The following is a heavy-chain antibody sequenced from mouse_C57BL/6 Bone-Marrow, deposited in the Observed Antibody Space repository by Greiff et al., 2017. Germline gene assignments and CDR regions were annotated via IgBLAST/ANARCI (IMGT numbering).Heavy chain of an antibody. CDR3: TERAMDY. CDR2: IDPETGGT. CDR1: GYTFTDYE. J-gene: IGHJ4*01. Sequence: VKLQQPGAELVRPGASVTLSCKASGYTFTDYEMHWVKQTPVQGLEWIGAIDPETGGTAYNEKFKGKAILTADKSSSTAYMELRSLTSEDSAVYYCTERAMDYWGQGTSVTVPS. V-gene: IGHV1-15*01.